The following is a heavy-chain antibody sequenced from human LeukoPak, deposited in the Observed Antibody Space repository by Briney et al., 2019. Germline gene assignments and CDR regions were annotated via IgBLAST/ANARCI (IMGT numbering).Heavy chain of an antibody. V-gene: IGHV4-34*01. J-gene: IGHJ4*02. CDR3: AREPTTDYYDGSGYYFFDY. Sequence: SETLSLTCAVYGGSFSGYYWTWIRQPLGKGLEWIGEINHGGRTNYNPSLKSRVSISLDTSKNQFSLKLSSVTAADTAVYYCAREPTTDYYDGSGYYFFDYWGQGTLVTVSS. CDR1: GGSFSGYY. D-gene: IGHD3-22*01. CDR2: INHGGRT.